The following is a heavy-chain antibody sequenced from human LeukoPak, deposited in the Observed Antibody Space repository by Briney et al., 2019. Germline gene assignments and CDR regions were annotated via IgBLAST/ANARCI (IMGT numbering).Heavy chain of an antibody. CDR1: GYTLTELS. J-gene: IGHJ4*02. V-gene: IGHV1-24*01. CDR3: ATYSSEQQLGAY. Sequence: GASVKVSCKVSGYTLTELSMHWVRQAPGKGLERMGGFDPEDGETIYAQKFQGRVTMTEDTSTDTAYMELSSLRSEDTAVYYCATYSSEQQLGAYWGQGTLVTVSS. D-gene: IGHD6-13*01. CDR2: FDPEDGET.